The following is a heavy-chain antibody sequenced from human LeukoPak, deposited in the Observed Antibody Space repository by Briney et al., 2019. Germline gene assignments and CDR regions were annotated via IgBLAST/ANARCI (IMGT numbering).Heavy chain of an antibody. CDR3: AKGIYSSGWSYFDY. J-gene: IGHJ4*01. CDR1: GFTFSNSA. D-gene: IGHD6-19*01. CDR2: LSGSGITT. Sequence: GGSLRLSCAASGFTFSNSAMSWVRQAPGKGLEWVSTLSGSGITTYYADSVKGRFTISRDNSKNTLYLQMDTLRAEDSALYYCAKGIYSSGWSYFDYWGHGTLVTVSS. V-gene: IGHV3-23*01.